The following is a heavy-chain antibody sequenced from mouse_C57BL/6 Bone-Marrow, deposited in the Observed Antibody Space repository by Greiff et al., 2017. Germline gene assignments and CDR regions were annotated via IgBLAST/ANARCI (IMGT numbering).Heavy chain of an antibody. CDR2: IYPGSGST. CDR3: AGNYGFAY. J-gene: IGHJ3*01. V-gene: IGHV1-55*01. CDR1: GYTFTSYW. Sequence: QVQLQQPGAALVKPGASVQMSCKASGYTFTSYWITWVKQRPGQGLEWLGDIYPGSGSTNYSEKFKSKATLTVDTSSSTAYMQLSSLTSEDSAVYYCAGNYGFAYWGQGTLVTVSA. D-gene: IGHD2-1*01.